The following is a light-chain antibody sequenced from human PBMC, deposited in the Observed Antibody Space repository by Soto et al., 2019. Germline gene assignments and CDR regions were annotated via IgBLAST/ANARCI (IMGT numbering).Light chain of an antibody. CDR2: AAS. Sequence: DIEMTQSPSSVSASVGDRVTITCRASQDINRWLAWYQQKPGKAPNLLIYAASTLQGGVPPRFSGSGTGTDFTLTINRLQPEDFATYYYQQAKSFPLTLGGGTKVEIK. V-gene: IGKV1-12*01. J-gene: IGKJ4*01. CDR1: QDINRW. CDR3: QQAKSFPLT.